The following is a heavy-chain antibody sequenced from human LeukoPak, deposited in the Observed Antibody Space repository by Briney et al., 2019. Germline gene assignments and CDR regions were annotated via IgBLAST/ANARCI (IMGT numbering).Heavy chain of an antibody. Sequence: GGSLRLSCAVSGFIVSGNYMSCVRQAPGKWLEWVAFIRYDGSNKYYADSVKGRFTISRDNSKNTLYLQMNSLRAEDTAVYYCASDYGDYSWLDYWGQGTLVTVSS. CDR1: GFIVSGNY. D-gene: IGHD4-17*01. CDR3: ASDYGDYSWLDY. J-gene: IGHJ4*02. CDR2: IRYDGSNK. V-gene: IGHV3-30*02.